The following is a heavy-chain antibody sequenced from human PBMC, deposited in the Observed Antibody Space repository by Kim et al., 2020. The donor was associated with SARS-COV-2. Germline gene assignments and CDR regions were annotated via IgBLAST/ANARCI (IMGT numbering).Heavy chain of an antibody. D-gene: IGHD2-2*01. J-gene: IGHJ5*02. Sequence: SQTLSLTCAISGDRVSSTSAAWNWIRQSPSRGLEWLGRTYYRSKWYNDYAVSVKSRITINPDTSKNQFSLQLNSVTPEDTAVYYCARDVYCSSTSCYSSSGFDPWGQGTLVTVSS. CDR2: TYYRSKWYN. CDR3: ARDVYCSSTSCYSSSGFDP. CDR1: GDRVSSTSAA. V-gene: IGHV6-1*01.